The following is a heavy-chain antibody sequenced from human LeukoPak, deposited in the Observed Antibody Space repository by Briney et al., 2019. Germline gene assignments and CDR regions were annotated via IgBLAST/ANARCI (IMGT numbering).Heavy chain of an antibody. CDR3: ARLKYYYDASGYRAEYFQR. V-gene: IGHV4-59*01. CDR2: IFYSGST. D-gene: IGHD3-22*01. Sequence: PSETLSLTCTVSGGSISSYYWSWIRQPPGKGLEWSGYIFYSGSTNYNPSLKSRVTISVYTSKNQFSLKLSSVTAADTAVYYCARLKYYYDASGYRAEYFQRWGQGTLVTVSS. J-gene: IGHJ1*01. CDR1: GGSISSYY.